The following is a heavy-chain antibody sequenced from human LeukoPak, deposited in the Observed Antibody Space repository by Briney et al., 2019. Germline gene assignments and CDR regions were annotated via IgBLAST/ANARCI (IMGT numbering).Heavy chain of an antibody. D-gene: IGHD3-10*01. CDR1: GGSIHSY. Sequence: SETLSLTCTVSGGSIHSYWSWIRQPPGKGLEWIGYIYYSGSTNYNPSLKSRVTISVDTSKNQFSLKLSSVTAADTAVYYCASGSGSYLSYDYWGQGTLVTVSS. CDR2: IYYSGST. CDR3: ASGSGSYLSYDY. V-gene: IGHV4-59*01. J-gene: IGHJ4*02.